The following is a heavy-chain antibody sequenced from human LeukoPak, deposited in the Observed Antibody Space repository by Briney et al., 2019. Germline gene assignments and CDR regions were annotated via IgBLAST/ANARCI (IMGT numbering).Heavy chain of an antibody. Sequence: GGSLRLPCAASGFIFSPYAMHWVRQAPGKGLECVSSISSEGKTTYYADSVKGRFTISRDNSKNTLYLQMNSLRPEDTAVYYCVKVRRVDHWGQGTLVTVSS. CDR3: VKVRRVDH. V-gene: IGHV3-64D*06. J-gene: IGHJ4*02. CDR2: ISSEGKTT. CDR1: GFIFSPYA.